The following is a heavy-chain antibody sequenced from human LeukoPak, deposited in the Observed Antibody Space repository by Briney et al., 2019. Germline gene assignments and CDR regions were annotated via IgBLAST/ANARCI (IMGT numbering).Heavy chain of an antibody. CDR1: GFTFSTSG. V-gene: IGHV3-30*02. Sequence: GGSLRLSCAASGFTFSTSGMHWARQAPGKGLEWVAFIRYDGGNTYYADSVKGRFTISRDNSKNTVFLQMNSLRAEDAALYYCASDGRRSGSYSNYFDYWDQGTLVTVSS. CDR3: ASDGRRSGSYSNYFDY. J-gene: IGHJ4*02. CDR2: IRYDGGNT. D-gene: IGHD3-10*01.